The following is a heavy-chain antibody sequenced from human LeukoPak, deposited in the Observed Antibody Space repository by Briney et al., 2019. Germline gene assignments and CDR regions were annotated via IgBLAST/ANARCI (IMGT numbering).Heavy chain of an antibody. Sequence: SETLSLTCTVSGGSISSSSYYWGWIRQPPGKGLEWIGSIYYSGSTYYNPSLKSRVTISVDTSKNQFSLKLSSVTAADTAVYYCARIKLVILYYYYYYYMDVWGKGTTVTVSS. CDR2: IYYSGST. V-gene: IGHV4-39*07. CDR1: GGSISSSSYY. CDR3: ARIKLVILYYYYYYYMDV. D-gene: IGHD3-9*01. J-gene: IGHJ6*03.